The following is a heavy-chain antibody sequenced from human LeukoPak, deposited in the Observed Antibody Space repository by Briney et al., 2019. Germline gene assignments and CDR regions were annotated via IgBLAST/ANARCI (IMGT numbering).Heavy chain of an antibody. CDR1: VYTFTGSF. J-gene: IGHJ4*02. CDR2: VNCNTGGT. V-gene: IGHV1-2*02. CDR3: ARADPVGY. Sequence: GASVKVSCKASVYTFTGSFMHWVRQAPGQGLEWMGWVNCNTGGTKFAQKFQGRVTMTRDTSISTAYMELSRLRSDDTAVYYCARADPVGYWGQGTQVTVSS.